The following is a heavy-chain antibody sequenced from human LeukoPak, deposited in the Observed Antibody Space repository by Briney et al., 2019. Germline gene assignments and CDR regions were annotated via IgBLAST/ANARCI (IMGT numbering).Heavy chain of an antibody. CDR3: ARVYRLRFLER. CDR2: INHSGST. Sequence: SETLSLTCVVYGGSFSGYYWSWIRQPPGKGLEWIGEINHSGSTNYNPSLKSRVTISVDTSKNQFSLKLSSVTAADTAVYYCARVYRLRFLERWGQGTLVTVSS. CDR1: GGSFSGYY. J-gene: IGHJ4*02. D-gene: IGHD3-3*01. V-gene: IGHV4-34*01.